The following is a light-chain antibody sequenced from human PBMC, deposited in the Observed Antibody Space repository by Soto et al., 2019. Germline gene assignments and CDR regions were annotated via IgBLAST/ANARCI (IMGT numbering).Light chain of an antibody. J-gene: IGKJ1*01. V-gene: IGKV1-5*03. CDR2: TAS. CDR1: QNINRW. Sequence: DIQMTQSPSTLSASVGDRVTITCRASQNINRWLAWYQQKPGKAPKLLIYTASNLEIGVPSRFSGSGSGTEFILTIRSLQPDDFATYYCQPYDHYWTFGEGTKVEIK. CDR3: QPYDHYWT.